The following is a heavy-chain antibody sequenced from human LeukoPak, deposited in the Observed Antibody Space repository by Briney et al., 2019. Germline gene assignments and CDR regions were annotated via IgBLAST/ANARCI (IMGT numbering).Heavy chain of an antibody. CDR1: EFTFSTYS. J-gene: IGHJ4*02. D-gene: IGHD1-1*01. Sequence: GGSLRLSCAASEFTFSTYSMNWVRQTPGKGLEGVSIISSSSDGIHYADSVKGRFTISRDNAKNSLYLQMNSLRAEDTAVYYCARGETSDTRHLDYWGQGTLVTVSS. CDR2: ISSSSDGI. CDR3: ARGETSDTRHLDY. V-gene: IGHV3-21*06.